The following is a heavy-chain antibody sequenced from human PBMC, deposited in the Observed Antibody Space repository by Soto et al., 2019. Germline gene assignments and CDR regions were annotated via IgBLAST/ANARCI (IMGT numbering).Heavy chain of an antibody. Sequence: VQLVESGGGLVQPGGSLRVSCAASGFTFSDYWMHWVRQAPGKGLVWVSRIKGDGSRTDFADSVKGRFTISRDNAENTVCLQMSSLRAEDAAVYDCGRGGYHAYYIDYWGQGTLVTVSS. J-gene: IGHJ4*02. V-gene: IGHV3-74*01. D-gene: IGHD3-10*01. CDR3: GRGGYHAYYIDY. CDR2: IKGDGSRT. CDR1: GFTFSDYW.